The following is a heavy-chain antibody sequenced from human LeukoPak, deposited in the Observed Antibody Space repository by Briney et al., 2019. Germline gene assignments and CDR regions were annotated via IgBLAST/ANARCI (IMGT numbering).Heavy chain of an antibody. CDR1: GYTFTGYY. CDR3: ASLQILGVTAAAFDY. Sequence: ASVKVSCKASGYTFTGYYIHWVRQAPGQGLEWMGWIDPNSGGTNYAQKFRGRVTMTRDTSISTAYMELSRLRSDDTAVYYCASLQILGVTAAAFDYWGQGTLVTVSS. V-gene: IGHV1-2*02. D-gene: IGHD6-13*01. J-gene: IGHJ4*02. CDR2: IDPNSGGT.